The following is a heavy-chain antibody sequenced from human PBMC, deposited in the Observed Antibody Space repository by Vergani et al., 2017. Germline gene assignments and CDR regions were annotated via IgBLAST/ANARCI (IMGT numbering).Heavy chain of an antibody. Sequence: EVQLVESGGGLVKPGGSLRLSCAPSGFTFSSYSMHWVRKAPGRGLVWVSSIGSSSSYIYYADSEKGRVTSARDNAKNSLYLQMNSLRAEDTAVYYCARERGWEHHPFDYWGQGTLVTVSS. V-gene: IGHV3-21*01. CDR1: GFTFSSYS. J-gene: IGHJ4*02. CDR2: IGSSSSYI. CDR3: ARERGWEHHPFDY. D-gene: IGHD1-26*01.